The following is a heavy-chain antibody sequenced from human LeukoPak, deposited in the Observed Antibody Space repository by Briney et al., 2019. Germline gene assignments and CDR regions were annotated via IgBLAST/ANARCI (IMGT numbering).Heavy chain of an antibody. Sequence: ASVKVSCKASGYTFTGYYMHWVRQAAGQGLEWMGWINPNSGSTNYAQKFQGRVTMTRDTSISTAYMELSRLRSDDTAVYYCARDHHIVVVPAAIEYYYYYYMDVWGKGTAVTVSS. CDR2: INPNSGST. CDR1: GYTFTGYY. D-gene: IGHD2-2*01. V-gene: IGHV1-2*02. CDR3: ARDHHIVVVPAAIEYYYYYYMDV. J-gene: IGHJ6*03.